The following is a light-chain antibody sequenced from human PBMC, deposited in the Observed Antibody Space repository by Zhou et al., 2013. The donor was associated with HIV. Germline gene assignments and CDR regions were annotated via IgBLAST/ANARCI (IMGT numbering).Light chain of an antibody. CDR1: QGIGND. CDR3: LHNGRRTPKT. J-gene: IGKJ1*01. V-gene: IGKV1-17*01. CDR2: GAS. Sequence: DIQMSQSPSSLRASVGDRVTITCRASQGIGNDVNWYQHKPGEAPRRLIYGASNLQTGVASRFSGRGHGTDFSLTINGLQSEDFATYFCLHNGRRTPKTFGQGTKV.